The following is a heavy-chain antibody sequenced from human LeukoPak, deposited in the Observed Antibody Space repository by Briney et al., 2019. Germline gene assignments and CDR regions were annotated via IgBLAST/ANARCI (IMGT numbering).Heavy chain of an antibody. CDR2: IYSGGST. D-gene: IGHD3-10*01. Sequence: GGSLRLSCAASGFTVSSNYMSWVRQAPGKGLEWVSVIYSGGSTYYADSVKGRFTISRDNSKNTLYLQMNSLRAEDTAVYYCARDGRMYYGSWSYEDYWGQGTLVTVSS. CDR3: ARDGRMYYGSWSYEDY. J-gene: IGHJ4*02. V-gene: IGHV3-66*01. CDR1: GFTVSSNY.